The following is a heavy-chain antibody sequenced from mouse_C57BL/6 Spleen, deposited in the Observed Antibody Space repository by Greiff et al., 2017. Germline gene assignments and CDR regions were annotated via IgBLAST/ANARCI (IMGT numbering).Heavy chain of an antibody. J-gene: IGHJ4*01. V-gene: IGHV1-64*01. D-gene: IGHD1-1*01. CDR3: ARGGHYYGSSWVDY. CDR2: LHPNSGST. CDR1: GYTFTSYW. Sequence: QVQLQQPGAELVKPGASVKLSCKASGYTFTSYWMHWVKQRPGQGLAWIGMLHPNSGSTNYNEKVKSKATLTVDKSSSTAYMQLSSLTSEDSAVYYCARGGHYYGSSWVDYWGQGTSVTVSS.